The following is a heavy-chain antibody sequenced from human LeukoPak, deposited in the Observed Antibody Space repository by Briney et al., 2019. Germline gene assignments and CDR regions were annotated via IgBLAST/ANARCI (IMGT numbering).Heavy chain of an antibody. D-gene: IGHD3-9*01. J-gene: IGHJ4*02. CDR2: IKRETEAGTT. CDR3: TTDRDLYDILYGLPGFDY. CDR1: GFTLSDAW. V-gene: IGHV3-15*01. Sequence: GGSLRPSCAASGFTLSDAWMSWVRQAPGKGLEWVGRIKRETEAGTTYYAAPVKGRFTISRDDSKNTLYLQMNSLTTEDTAVYYCTTDRDLYDILYGLPGFDYWGQGTLVTVSS.